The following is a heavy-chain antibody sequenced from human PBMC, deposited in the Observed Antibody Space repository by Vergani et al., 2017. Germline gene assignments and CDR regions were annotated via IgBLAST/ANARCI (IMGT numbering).Heavy chain of an antibody. CDR3: ARTYYSSGWLD. V-gene: IGHV1-24*01. J-gene: IGHJ4*02. CDR1: GYTLTELS. Sequence: VQLVQSGAEVKKPGASVKVSCKVSGYTLTELSMHWVRQAPGKGLEWMGGFDPEDGETIYAQKFQGRVTITADESTSTAYMELSSLRSEDTAVYYCARTYYSSGWLDWGQGTLVTVSS. D-gene: IGHD6-19*01. CDR2: FDPEDGET.